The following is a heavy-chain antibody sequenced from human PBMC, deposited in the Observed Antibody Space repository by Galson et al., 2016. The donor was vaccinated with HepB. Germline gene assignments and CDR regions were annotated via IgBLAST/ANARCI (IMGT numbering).Heavy chain of an antibody. D-gene: IGHD3-16*01. Sequence: SLRLSCAASGFAFSDYDMYWVRQAAGKGLEWVSGIGPAGDTYYSDSVKGRFTISRENAKNSLYLQMNSLRAGDTAVYYCARQGEYYYSGMDVWGQGTLVTVSS. CDR3: ARQGEYYYSGMDV. CDR2: IGPAGDT. CDR1: GFAFSDYD. J-gene: IGHJ6*02. V-gene: IGHV3-13*04.